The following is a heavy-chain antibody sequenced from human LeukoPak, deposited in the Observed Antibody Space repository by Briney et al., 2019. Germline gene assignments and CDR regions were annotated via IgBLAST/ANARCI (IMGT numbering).Heavy chain of an antibody. CDR2: ISYDGSNK. V-gene: IGHV3-30-3*01. D-gene: IGHD2-15*01. Sequence: PGGSLRLSCAASGFTFSSYAMHWVRQAPGKGLEWVAVISYDGSNKYYADSVKGRFTISRDNSKNTLSLQMNSLRAVDTAVYYCARVGSITSGLYYFYAMDVWGQGTSVTVSS. CDR3: ARVGSITSGLYYFYAMDV. CDR1: GFTFSSYA. J-gene: IGHJ6*02.